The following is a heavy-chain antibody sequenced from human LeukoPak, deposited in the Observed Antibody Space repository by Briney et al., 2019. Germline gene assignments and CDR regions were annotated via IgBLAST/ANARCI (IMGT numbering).Heavy chain of an antibody. D-gene: IGHD3-3*01. CDR1: GYSFTSYA. Sequence: ASVRVSCKAAGYSFTSYAMHWVRQAPGQRLEWMGWTNAGNGNTKYSQKFQGRVTITRDTSASTAYMELGSLRSEDTAVYYCARFLQGYYYYGMDVWGQGTTVTVSS. V-gene: IGHV1-3*01. J-gene: IGHJ6*02. CDR2: TNAGNGNT. CDR3: ARFLQGYYYYGMDV.